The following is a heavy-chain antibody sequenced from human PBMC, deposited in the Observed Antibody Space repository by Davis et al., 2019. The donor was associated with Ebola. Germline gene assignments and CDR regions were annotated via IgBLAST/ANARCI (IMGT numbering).Heavy chain of an antibody. J-gene: IGHJ4*02. CDR1: GYTFTSYA. Sequence: AASVKVSCKASGYTFTSYAMHWVRQAPGQRLEWMGWINAGNGNTKYSQKFQGRVTITRDTSASTAYMELSSLRSDDTARYYCARDVRGITGSSEYWGQGTLVTVSS. D-gene: IGHD1-1*01. CDR2: INAGNGNT. V-gene: IGHV1-3*01. CDR3: ARDVRGITGSSEY.